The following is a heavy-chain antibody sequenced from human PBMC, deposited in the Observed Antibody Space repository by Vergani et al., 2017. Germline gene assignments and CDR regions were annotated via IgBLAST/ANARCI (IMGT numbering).Heavy chain of an antibody. Sequence: EVQLLESGGSLKQPGGSVSLSCAASGFTFSTYAMPWFRQAPGKGLEWFSALTGGGGSTYYADSFKGRFIISRDNSRDTLYLQMNSLRPEDTATYYCVKEAGSNKNFFASGGKGTLVTVS. CDR2: LTGGGGST. V-gene: IGHV3-23*01. CDR3: VKEAGSNKNFFAS. J-gene: IGHJ4*02. D-gene: IGHD1-26*01. CDR1: GFTFSTYA.